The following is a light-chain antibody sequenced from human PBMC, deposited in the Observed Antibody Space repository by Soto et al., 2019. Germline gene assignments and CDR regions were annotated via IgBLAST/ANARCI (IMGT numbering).Light chain of an antibody. J-gene: IGKJ4*01. Sequence: VKTPSPAAPSESPGERATLSCRASQSVNSNLAWYQQKAGQAPRLLLYGASTRATGIPARFSGSASGTEFTLTISSLQSEDSAVYYCQQYKDWPLTFGGGTKVDIK. CDR3: QQYKDWPLT. CDR1: QSVNSN. V-gene: IGKV3-15*01. CDR2: GAS.